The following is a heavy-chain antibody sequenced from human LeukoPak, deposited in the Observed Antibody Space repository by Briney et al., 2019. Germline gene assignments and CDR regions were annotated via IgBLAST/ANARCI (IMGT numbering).Heavy chain of an antibody. Sequence: GGSLRLSCAASGFTFSSYAMSWVRQAPGKGLEWVGRIKSKTDGGTTDYAAPVKGRFTISRDDSKNTLYLQMNSLKTEDTAVYYCTTYPTYYYDSSGYFWGQGTLVTVSS. J-gene: IGHJ4*02. CDR2: IKSKTDGGTT. D-gene: IGHD3-22*01. CDR1: GFTFSSYA. CDR3: TTYPTYYYDSSGYF. V-gene: IGHV3-15*01.